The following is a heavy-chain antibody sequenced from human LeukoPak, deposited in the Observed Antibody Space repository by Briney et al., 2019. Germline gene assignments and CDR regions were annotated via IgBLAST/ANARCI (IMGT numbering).Heavy chain of an antibody. CDR1: GGTFSSYA. CDR3: ARLGVDY. CDR2: MNPNSGNT. D-gene: IGHD1-26*01. J-gene: IGHJ4*02. V-gene: IGHV1-8*02. Sequence: ASVKVSCKASGGTFSSYAISWVRQATGQGLEWMGWMNPNSGNTGYAQKFQGRVTMTRNTSISTAYMELSSLRSEDTAVYYCARLGVDYWGQGTLVTVSS.